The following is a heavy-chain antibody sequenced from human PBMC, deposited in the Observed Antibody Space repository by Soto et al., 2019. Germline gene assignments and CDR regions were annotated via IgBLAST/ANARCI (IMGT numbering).Heavy chain of an antibody. CDR2: INHSGST. D-gene: IGHD3-3*01. Sequence: NPSETLSLTCAVYGGSFSGYYWSWIRQPPGKGLEWIGEINHSGSTNYNPSLKSRVTISVDTSKNQFSLKLSSVTAADTAVYYCARGGLMYYDFWSGYYTGPGWFDPWGQGTLVTVS. J-gene: IGHJ5*02. CDR3: ARGGLMYYDFWSGYYTGPGWFDP. CDR1: GGSFSGYY. V-gene: IGHV4-34*01.